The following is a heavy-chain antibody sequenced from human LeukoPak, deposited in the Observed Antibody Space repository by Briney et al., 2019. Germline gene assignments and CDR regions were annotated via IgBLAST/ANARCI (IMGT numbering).Heavy chain of an antibody. CDR3: ASRYCSSTSCYTHWFDP. D-gene: IGHD2-2*02. CDR2: IIPIFGTA. Sequence: ASVKVSCKASGGTLSSYAISWVRQAPGQGLEWMGGIIPIFGTANYAQKFQGRVTITTDESTRTAYMELRSLRSEDTAVYYCASRYCSSTSCYTHWFDPWGQGTLVTVSS. J-gene: IGHJ5*02. CDR1: GGTLSSYA. V-gene: IGHV1-69*05.